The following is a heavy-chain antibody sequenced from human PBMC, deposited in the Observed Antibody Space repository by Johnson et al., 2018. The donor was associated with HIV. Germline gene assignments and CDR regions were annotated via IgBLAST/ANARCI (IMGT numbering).Heavy chain of an antibody. CDR2: ISYDGSNK. Sequence: QVQLVESGGGVVQPGRSLRLSCAVSGFTLSSYAMHWVRQAPGKGLEWVAVISYDGSNKYYADSVKGRFTISRDNSKNTLYLQMNSLRAEDTAVYYCARDISVGQLAPHDAFDIWGQGTMVTVSS. D-gene: IGHD6-6*01. CDR1: GFTLSSYA. CDR3: ARDISVGQLAPHDAFDI. V-gene: IGHV3-30*04. J-gene: IGHJ3*02.